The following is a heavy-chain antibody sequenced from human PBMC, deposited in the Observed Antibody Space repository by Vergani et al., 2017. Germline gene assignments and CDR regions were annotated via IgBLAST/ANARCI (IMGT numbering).Heavy chain of an antibody. Sequence: QVHLVQSGAEVKKPGSSVRISCKGSGDPFNSYTVNWVRQAPGQGLEWMGRIVPVFDTTNFAQKFQGRVTITADQSTSTAYMDISSLGPDDTAVYFCATGPRGGVYPHFKYWGQGTLVTVSS. D-gene: IGHD2-8*01. V-gene: IGHV1-69*08. J-gene: IGHJ4*02. CDR3: ATGPRGGVYPHFKY. CDR2: IVPVFDTT. CDR1: GDPFNSYT.